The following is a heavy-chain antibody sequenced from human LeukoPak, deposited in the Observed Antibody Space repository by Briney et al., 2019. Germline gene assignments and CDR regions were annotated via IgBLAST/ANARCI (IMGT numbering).Heavy chain of an antibody. V-gene: IGHV3-23*01. Sequence: PGGSLRLSCTASGFTFSSYDMGWVRQAPGKGVEWVSAICGSGGSTSYAASVMGRFTISRDNSKSTLDLQMSSLSAEDTAVYYCARYGPIASGRSLDYWGQGTLVTVSS. CDR1: GFTFSSYD. CDR2: ICGSGGST. J-gene: IGHJ4*02. CDR3: ARYGPIASGRSLDY. D-gene: IGHD1-26*01.